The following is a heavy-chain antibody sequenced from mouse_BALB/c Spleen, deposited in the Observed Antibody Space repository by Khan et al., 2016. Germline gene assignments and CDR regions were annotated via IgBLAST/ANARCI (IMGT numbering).Heavy chain of an antibody. CDR2: IDPENGNT. D-gene: IGHD3-3*01. J-gene: IGHJ4*01. CDR3: TRGGDLDY. V-gene: IGHV14-1*02. CDR1: GFTITDYY. Sequence: VQLKQSGAELVRPGALVKLSCKASGFTITDYYIHWVKQRPEQGLEWIGWIDPENGNTINDPKFQGKASLTAETSSNTAYLQLSSLTSEDTAVYDCTRGGDLDYWGQGTSVTVSS.